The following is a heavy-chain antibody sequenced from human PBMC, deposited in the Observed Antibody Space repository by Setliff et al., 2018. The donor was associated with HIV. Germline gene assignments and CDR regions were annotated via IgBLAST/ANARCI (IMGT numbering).Heavy chain of an antibody. CDR3: ARVPPDRGGYSIFDS. J-gene: IGHJ4*02. D-gene: IGHD3-22*01. V-gene: IGHV3-7*03. CDR1: GFTISHHW. CDR2: IKQDGTEN. Sequence: SLRLSCAASGFTISHHWMTWVRQAPGKGLEWVANIKQDGTENYYVDSVKGRFTISRDNAKNSLYLQMNSLRAEDTAMYYCARVPPDRGGYSIFDSWGQGTLVTVS.